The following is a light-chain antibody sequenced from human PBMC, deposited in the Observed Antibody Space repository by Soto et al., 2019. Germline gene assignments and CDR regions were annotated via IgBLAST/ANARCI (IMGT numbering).Light chain of an antibody. CDR1: QRVSSN. J-gene: IGKJ2*01. Sequence: EIVMTQSPATLSVSPGERATLSCRASQRVSSNLAWYQQKPGQAPMLLIYGASTRATGIPASFGGSGSGTEFTLTISSLQSEDFAVYYCQQYNNWPPVTFGQGTKLEIK. CDR2: GAS. CDR3: QQYNNWPPVT. V-gene: IGKV3-15*01.